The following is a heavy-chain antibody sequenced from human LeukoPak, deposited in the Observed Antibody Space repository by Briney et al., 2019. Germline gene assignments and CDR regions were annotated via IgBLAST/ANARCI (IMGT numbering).Heavy chain of an antibody. CDR3: AGNYGPYYFDY. CDR1: GFTFSTYA. J-gene: IGHJ4*02. V-gene: IGHV3-23*01. Sequence: PGGSLRLSCAASGFTFSTYAMSWVRQAPGKGLEWVSVISGSGISTYYADSVKGRFTISRDNSKNTLYLQMNSLRAEDTAVYYCAGNYGPYYFDYWGQGTLVTVSS. CDR2: ISGSGIST. D-gene: IGHD3-10*01.